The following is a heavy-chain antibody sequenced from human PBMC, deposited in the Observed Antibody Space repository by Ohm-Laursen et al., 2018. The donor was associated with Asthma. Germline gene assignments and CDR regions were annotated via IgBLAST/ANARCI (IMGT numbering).Heavy chain of an antibody. J-gene: IGHJ6*04. CDR1: GFTFSSYG. V-gene: IGHV3-30*18. CDR2: ISYDGSNK. Sequence: SLRLSCAASGFTFSSYGMHWVRQAPGKGLEWVAVISYDGSNKYYADSVKGRFTISRDNSKNTLYLQMNSLRAEDTAVYYCAKDLVDTAMALTFYYYNGMNVGGRGTRVTV. CDR3: AKDLVDTAMALTFYYYNGMNV. D-gene: IGHD5-18*01.